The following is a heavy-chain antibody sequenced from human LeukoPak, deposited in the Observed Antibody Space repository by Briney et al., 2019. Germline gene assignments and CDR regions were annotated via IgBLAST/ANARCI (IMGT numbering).Heavy chain of an antibody. D-gene: IGHD5-18*01. CDR1: GFTFSSYS. CDR3: ARLAVTAMAGLLTDY. V-gene: IGHV3-48*01. J-gene: IGHJ4*02. Sequence: PGGSLRLSCAASGFTFSSYSMNWVRQAPGKGLEWVSYISSSSSTIYYADSVKGRFTISRDNAKNSLYLQMNSLRAEDTAVYYCARLAVTAMAGLLTDYWGQGTLVTVSS. CDR2: ISSSSSTI.